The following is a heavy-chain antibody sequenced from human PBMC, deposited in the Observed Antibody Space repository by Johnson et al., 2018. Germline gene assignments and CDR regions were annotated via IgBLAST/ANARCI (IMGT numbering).Heavy chain of an antibody. Sequence: VQLVESGGGLVKPGGSLRLSCAASGFTFSDYSMNWVRQAPGKGLEWVSSIDRSSSYTFYADSVKGRFTISRDNPKNSLNLQMNSLRAEDTAVDYCAGGYSRWFSYYYMDVWGRGTPVTVFS. CDR1: GFTFSDYS. CDR2: IDRSSSYT. J-gene: IGHJ6*03. D-gene: IGHD6-13*01. CDR3: AGGYSRWFSYYYMDV. V-gene: IGHV3-21*01.